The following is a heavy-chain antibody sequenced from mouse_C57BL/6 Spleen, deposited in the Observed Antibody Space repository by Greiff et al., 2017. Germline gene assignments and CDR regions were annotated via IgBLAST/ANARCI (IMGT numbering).Heavy chain of an antibody. CDR2: IDPSDSET. Sequence: VQLQESGAELVRPGSSVTLSCKASGYTFTSYWMHWVKQRPIQGLEWIGNIDPSDSETHYNQKFKDKATLTVDKSSSTAYMQLSSLTSEDSAVYYCARSYGNYVGWYFDVWGTGTTVTVSS. V-gene: IGHV1-52*01. D-gene: IGHD2-1*01. CDR1: GYTFTSYW. CDR3: ARSYGNYVGWYFDV. J-gene: IGHJ1*03.